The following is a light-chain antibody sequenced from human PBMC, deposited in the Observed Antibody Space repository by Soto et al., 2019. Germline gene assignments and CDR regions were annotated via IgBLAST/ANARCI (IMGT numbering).Light chain of an antibody. J-gene: IGKJ1*01. Sequence: VVITQSPLPLPVTLGQPASISCRSSRSLVYSDGNTSLNWFQQRPGKYPRRLIFEVSNRDSGVQDRFCGSASGTDFKMKIRRVEAEDVGVYYCMQGTHWPHKLGQGTKVDI. CDR1: RSLVYSDGNTS. CDR3: MQGTHWPHK. V-gene: IGKV2-30*01. CDR2: EVS.